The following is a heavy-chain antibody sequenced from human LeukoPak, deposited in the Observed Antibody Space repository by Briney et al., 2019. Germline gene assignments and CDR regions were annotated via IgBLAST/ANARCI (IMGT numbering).Heavy chain of an antibody. Sequence: PGGSLRLSCAASGFTFSGSAMPWVRQAPGKGLEWVANIKQDGSEKYYVDSVKGRFTISRDNAKNSLYLQMNSLRAEDTAVYYCARDYYYDSSGYYSTFDYWGQGTLVTVSS. CDR3: ARDYYYDSSGYYSTFDY. CDR2: IKQDGSEK. V-gene: IGHV3-7*01. D-gene: IGHD3-22*01. J-gene: IGHJ4*02. CDR1: GFTFSGSA.